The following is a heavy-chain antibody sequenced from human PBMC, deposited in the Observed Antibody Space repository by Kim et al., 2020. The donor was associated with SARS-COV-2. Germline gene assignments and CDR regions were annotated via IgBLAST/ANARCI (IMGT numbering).Heavy chain of an antibody. CDR1: GFTFSSYA. CDR3: ANSRMGVAATETNYYYYG. D-gene: IGHD2-15*01. J-gene: IGHJ6*01. V-gene: IGHV3-33*06. Sequence: GGSLRLSCAASGFTFSSYAMHWVRQAPGKGLEWVAVIWYDGSNKYYADSVKGRFTISRDNSKNTLYLQMNSLRAEDTAVYYCANSRMGVAATETNYYYYG. CDR2: IWYDGSNK.